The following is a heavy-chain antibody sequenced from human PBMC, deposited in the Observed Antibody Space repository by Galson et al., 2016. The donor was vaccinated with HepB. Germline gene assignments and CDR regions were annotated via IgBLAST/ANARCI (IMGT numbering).Heavy chain of an antibody. V-gene: IGHV4-61*02. J-gene: IGHJ4*02. CDR1: GASISSDNYY. CDR3: ARVIPALLDYFFDY. D-gene: IGHD2-21*01. Sequence: TLSLTCTVSGASISSDNYYWSWIRQPAGEGPEWIGLIYTSGSTSYNPSLKSRVSISLDRSANLLSLRLTSVTAADTAVYCCARVIPALLDYFFDYWGQGTLVTVSS. CDR2: IYTSGST.